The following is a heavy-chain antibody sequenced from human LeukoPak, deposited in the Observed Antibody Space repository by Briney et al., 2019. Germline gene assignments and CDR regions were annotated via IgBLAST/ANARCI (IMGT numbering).Heavy chain of an antibody. V-gene: IGHV1-69*13. CDR3: ARGPSTPYYYGMDV. J-gene: IGHJ6*02. CDR2: IIPIFGTA. D-gene: IGHD3-3*02. Sequence: SVKVSCKASGYTFTSYGISWVRQAPGQGLEWMGGIIPIFGTANYAQKFQGRVTITADESTSTAYMELSSLRSEDTAVYYCARGPSTPYYYGMDVWGQGTTVTVSS. CDR1: GYTFTSYG.